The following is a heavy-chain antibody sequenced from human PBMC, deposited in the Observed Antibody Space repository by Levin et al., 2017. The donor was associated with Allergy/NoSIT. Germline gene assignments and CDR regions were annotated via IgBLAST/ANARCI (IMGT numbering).Heavy chain of an antibody. J-gene: IGHJ4*02. V-gene: IGHV3-23*01. CDR3: AKETSTGSQTQTDY. Sequence: GGSLRLSCAASGFTFSSYAMSLVRQAPGKGLEWVSTINVSGSRRYYADSVKGRFTISRDNSKNTLYLQMNSLRAEDTALYYCAKETSTGSQTQTDYWGQGTLVNVAS. CDR1: GFTFSSYA. CDR2: INVSGSRR. D-gene: IGHD1-26*01.